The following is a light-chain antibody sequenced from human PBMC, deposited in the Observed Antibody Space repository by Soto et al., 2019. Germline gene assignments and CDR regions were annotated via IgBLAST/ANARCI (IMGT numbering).Light chain of an antibody. V-gene: IGKV1-9*01. CDR2: AAS. J-gene: IGKJ5*01. CDR3: QQVKSYPIT. Sequence: DIQLTQSPSFLSASVGDRVTITCRASQGISSFLAWYQQKPGKAPNLLIYAASTLQSGVPSRFAGSGSGTEFTLTISSLQPEDFATYYCQQVKSYPITFCQGTRRESK. CDR1: QGISSF.